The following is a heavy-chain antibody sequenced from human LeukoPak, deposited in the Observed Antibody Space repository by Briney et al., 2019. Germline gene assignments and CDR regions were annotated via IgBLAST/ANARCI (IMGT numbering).Heavy chain of an antibody. CDR2: ITCSSNYI. V-gene: IGHV3-21*01. J-gene: IGHJ4*02. CDR3: GRDRGDFDN. Sequence: PGGALRDSCVATRCTFIIYSLNWVRQAPGRGGEWLSSITCSSNYIYYADSVKGRFTISRDNVQNSLYLQMNSLRAEDTAMYYCGRDRGDFDNWGQGTLVTVSS. CDR1: RCTFIIYS.